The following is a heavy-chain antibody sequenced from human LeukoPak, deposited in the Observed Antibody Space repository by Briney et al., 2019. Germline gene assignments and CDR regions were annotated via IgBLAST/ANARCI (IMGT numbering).Heavy chain of an antibody. V-gene: IGHV3-21*01. CDR3: ARVALSMGENGFDI. D-gene: IGHD2/OR15-2a*01. CDR2: ISSSSSYI. J-gene: IGHJ3*02. CDR1: EFTLSSYA. Sequence: GGSLRLSCAASEFTLSSYAMNWVRQAPGKGLEWVSSISSSSSYIFYADSVKGRFTVSRDNAKNSLYLQMNSLRAEDTALYYCARVALSMGENGFDIWGQETVVTVSS.